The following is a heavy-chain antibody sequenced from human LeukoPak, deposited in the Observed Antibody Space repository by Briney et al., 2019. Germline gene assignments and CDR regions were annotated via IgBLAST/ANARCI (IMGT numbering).Heavy chain of an antibody. J-gene: IGHJ4*02. D-gene: IGHD2-2*01. CDR3: AKRPFPYCSSTSCYLGY. CDR2: ISGSGGST. V-gene: IGHV3-23*01. CDR1: GFTFSSYA. Sequence: GGSLRLSCAASGFTFSSYAMSWVRQAPGKGLEWVSAISGSGGSTYYADSVKGRFTISRDNSKNTLYLQMNSLRAEDTAVYYCAKRPFPYCSSTSCYLGYWGQGPLVTVSS.